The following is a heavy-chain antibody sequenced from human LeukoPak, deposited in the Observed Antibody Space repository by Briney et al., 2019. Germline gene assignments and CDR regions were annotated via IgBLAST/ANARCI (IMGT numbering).Heavy chain of an antibody. Sequence: ASVKVSCKASGGTFSSYAISWVRQAPGQGLEWMGGIIPIFGTANYAQKFQGRVTITADESTSTAYMELGSLRSEDTAVYYCARAAYCSGGSCYLSMDVWGKGTTVTISS. CDR2: IIPIFGTA. CDR1: GGTFSSYA. CDR3: ARAAYCSGGSCYLSMDV. V-gene: IGHV1-69*01. J-gene: IGHJ6*03. D-gene: IGHD2-15*01.